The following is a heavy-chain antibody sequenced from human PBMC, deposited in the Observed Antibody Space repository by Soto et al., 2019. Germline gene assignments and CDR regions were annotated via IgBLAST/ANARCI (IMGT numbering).Heavy chain of an antibody. J-gene: IGHJ6*02. D-gene: IGHD2-21*01. Sequence: EVQLLESGGGLVQPGGSLKLSCAASGFTFSGFAMGGVRQAPGKGLEWVSAISGSGGSTYYADSVKGRFTISRDNSKNTLYLQMNSLRAEDTAVYYCAKCDSYYYYGMDVWGQGTTVTVSS. CDR1: GFTFSGFA. V-gene: IGHV3-23*01. CDR2: ISGSGGST. CDR3: AKCDSYYYYGMDV.